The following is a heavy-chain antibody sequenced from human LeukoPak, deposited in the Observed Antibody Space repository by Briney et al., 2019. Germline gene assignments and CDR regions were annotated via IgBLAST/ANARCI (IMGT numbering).Heavy chain of an antibody. D-gene: IGHD2-15*01. CDR2: IKQDGSEK. CDR1: GFTFSTYW. Sequence: GGSLRLSCAASGFTFSTYWMSWVRQAPGKGLEWVADIKQDGSEKYYVDSVKGRFTISRQNAKNSLFLQMNSLRAEDTAVYYCARHRSGGSQDDAFDIWGQGTMVTVSS. V-gene: IGHV3-7*01. CDR3: ARHRSGGSQDDAFDI. J-gene: IGHJ3*02.